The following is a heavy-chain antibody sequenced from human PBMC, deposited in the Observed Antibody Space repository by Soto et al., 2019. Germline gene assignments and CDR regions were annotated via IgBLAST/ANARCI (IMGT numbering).Heavy chain of an antibody. D-gene: IGHD2-21*02. CDR3: AMPFPRLFRDSISPFDY. J-gene: IGHJ4*02. V-gene: IGHV1-3*01. Sequence: ASVKVSCKASGYTFTSYAMHWVRQAPGQRLEWMGWINAGNGNTKYSQKFQGRVTITRDTSASTAYMELSSLRSEDTAVYYCAMPFPRLFRDSISPFDYWGQGTLVTVSS. CDR1: GYTFTSYA. CDR2: INAGNGNT.